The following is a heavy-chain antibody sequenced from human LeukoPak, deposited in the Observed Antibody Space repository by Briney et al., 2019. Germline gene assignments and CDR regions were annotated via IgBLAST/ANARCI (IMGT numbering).Heavy chain of an antibody. CDR1: GFSVSSYA. J-gene: IGHJ4*02. CDR2: ISGSGGST. V-gene: IGHV3-23*01. Sequence: GGSLRLSCAVSGFSVSSYAMSWVRQAPGKGLEWVSAISGSGGSTYYADSVKGRFTISRDNSKNTLYLQMNSLRAEDTAVYYCVRRRGLLLSVFDYWGQGTLVTVSS. D-gene: IGHD1-26*01. CDR3: VRRRGLLLSVFDY.